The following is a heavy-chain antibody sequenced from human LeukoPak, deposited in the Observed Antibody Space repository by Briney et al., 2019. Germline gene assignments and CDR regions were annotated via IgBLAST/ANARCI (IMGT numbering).Heavy chain of an antibody. CDR3: ARGGYYGSGSFPDY. CDR2: IGPYNGNT. CDR1: GYTFTSFG. Sequence: ASVKVSCKASGYTFTSFGINWVRQAPGQGLEWKGLIGPYNGNTHYAQKLQGRLTMTTDTSTSTAYMDLRSLISDDTAVYFCARGGYYGSGSFPDYWGQGTLVTVSS. V-gene: IGHV1-18*01. D-gene: IGHD3-10*01. J-gene: IGHJ4*02.